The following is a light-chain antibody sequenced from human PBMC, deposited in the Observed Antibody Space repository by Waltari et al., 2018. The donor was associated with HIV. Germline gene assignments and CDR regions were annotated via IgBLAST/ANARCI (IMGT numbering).Light chain of an antibody. Sequence: QSVLTQPPSASGTPGQRVTIPCSGSSSNIGSNYVHWYQQPPGMAPKLLIYRNNQRPSGVPDRFSGSKSGTSASLAISGLRSEDEADYYCAAWDDSLSGPWVFGGGTKLTVL. V-gene: IGLV1-47*01. CDR3: AAWDDSLSGPWV. CDR1: SSNIGSNY. J-gene: IGLJ3*02. CDR2: RNN.